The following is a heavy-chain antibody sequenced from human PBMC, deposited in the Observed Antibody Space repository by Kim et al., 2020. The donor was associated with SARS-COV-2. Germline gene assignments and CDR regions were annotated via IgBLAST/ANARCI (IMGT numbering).Heavy chain of an antibody. V-gene: IGHV3-23*01. D-gene: IGHD2-21*01. Sequence: GRLTISRDNSKNKLYLQMNSLRAEDTAVYYCAKDLGHIGVVSPPDAFDIWGQGTMVTVSS. CDR3: AKDLGHIGVVSPPDAFDI. J-gene: IGHJ3*02.